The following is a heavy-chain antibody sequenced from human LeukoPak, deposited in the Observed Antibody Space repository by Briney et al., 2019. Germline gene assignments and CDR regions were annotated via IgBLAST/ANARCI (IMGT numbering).Heavy chain of an antibody. D-gene: IGHD4-17*01. CDR1: GYTFTRYD. V-gene: IGHV1-8*01. CDR3: ARGPADYGDLDY. CDR2: MNPNSGST. J-gene: IGHJ4*02. Sequence: EASVKVSCKASGYTFTRYDINWVRQATGQGLEWMGWMNPNSGSTGYAQKFQGRVTMTRNTSISTAYVELSSLRSEDTAVYYCARGPADYGDLDYWGQGTLVTVSS.